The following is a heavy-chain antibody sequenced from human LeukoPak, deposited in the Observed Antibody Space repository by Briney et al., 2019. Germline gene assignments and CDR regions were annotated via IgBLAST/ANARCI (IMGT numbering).Heavy chain of an antibody. J-gene: IGHJ4*02. CDR2: ISAHTGHT. V-gene: IGHV1-18*01. CDR3: ARASGYSYGPRDY. Sequence: ASVKVSCKASGYTFSSYGVTWVRQAPGQGLEWMGWISAHTGHTSYAQKLQDRITVTTDTSTSTAYMELRSLRSDDTAVYFCARASGYSYGPRDYWGQGTLVTVSS. CDR1: GYTFSSYG. D-gene: IGHD5-18*01.